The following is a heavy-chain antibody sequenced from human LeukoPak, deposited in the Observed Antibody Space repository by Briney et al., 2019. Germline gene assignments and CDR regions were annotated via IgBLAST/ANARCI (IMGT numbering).Heavy chain of an antibody. CDR3: ARGDTADLFDY. Sequence: SETLSLTCAVYGGSFSGYYWSWIRQPPGKGLEWIGEINHRGSTNYNPSLKSRVTISVDTSKNQFSLKLSSVTAADTAVYYCARGDTADLFDYWGQGTLVTVSS. CDR1: GGSFSGYY. D-gene: IGHD5-18*01. J-gene: IGHJ4*02. CDR2: INHRGST. V-gene: IGHV4-34*01.